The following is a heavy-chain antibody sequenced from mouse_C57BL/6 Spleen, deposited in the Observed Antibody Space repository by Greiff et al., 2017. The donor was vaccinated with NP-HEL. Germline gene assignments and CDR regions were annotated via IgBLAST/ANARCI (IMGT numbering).Heavy chain of an antibody. V-gene: IGHV3-1*01. CDR1: GYSITSGYD. CDR2: ISYSGST. CDR3: AITTVPYYAMDY. Sequence: EVQLQQSGPGMVKPSQSLSLTCTVTGYSITSGYDWHWIRHFPGNKLEWMGYISYSGSTKYNPSLKNRISITHDTSKNHFFLKLNSVTTEDTATYYCAITTVPYYAMDYWGQGTSVTVSS. J-gene: IGHJ4*01. D-gene: IGHD1-1*01.